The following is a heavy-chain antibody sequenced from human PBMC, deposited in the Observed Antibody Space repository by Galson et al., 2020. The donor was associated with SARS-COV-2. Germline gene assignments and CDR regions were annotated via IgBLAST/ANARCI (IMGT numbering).Heavy chain of an antibody. CDR2: ISYEGSKK. CDR3: AKINTIFWFGEGRGAMDS. CDR1: GFSFNNYP. V-gene: IGHV3-30*04. D-gene: IGHD3-10*01. J-gene: IGHJ4*02. Sequence: GGSLRLSCAASGFSFNNYPMHWVRQPPGRGLECLAVISYEGSKKYYADSLRGRFTISRDFSTDTLYLQMSSLTVEDSAIYYCAKINTIFWFGEGRGAMDSWGQGTRVTVTS.